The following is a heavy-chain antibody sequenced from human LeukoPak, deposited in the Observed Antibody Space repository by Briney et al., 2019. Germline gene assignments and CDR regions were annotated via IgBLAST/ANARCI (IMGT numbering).Heavy chain of an antibody. Sequence: PGGSLRLSCAASGFTFSSYWMHWVRQSPGKGLQWVAVISNAGSNKYYAGSVKGRFTISRDNSKNTLYLQMNSLRTEDTAVYYCAKAESYYDSSGYYYGEYFQHWGQGTLVTVSS. J-gene: IGHJ1*01. CDR3: AKAESYYDSSGYYYGEYFQH. D-gene: IGHD3-22*01. V-gene: IGHV3-30*18. CDR2: ISNAGSNK. CDR1: GFTFSSYW.